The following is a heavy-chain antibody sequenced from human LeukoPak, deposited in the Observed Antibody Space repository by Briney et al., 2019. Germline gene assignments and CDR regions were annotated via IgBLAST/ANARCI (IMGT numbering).Heavy chain of an antibody. CDR2: IYHSGST. V-gene: IGHV4-38-2*02. CDR1: GYSISSGYY. J-gene: IGHJ4*02. D-gene: IGHD2-21*02. Sequence: SETLSLTCTVSGYSISSGYYWGWIRQPPGKGLEWIGSIYHSGSTYYNPSLKSRVTISVDTSKNQFSLKLSSVTAADTAVYYCARVEGDSSFNFDYWGQGTLVTVSS. CDR3: ARVEGDSSFNFDY.